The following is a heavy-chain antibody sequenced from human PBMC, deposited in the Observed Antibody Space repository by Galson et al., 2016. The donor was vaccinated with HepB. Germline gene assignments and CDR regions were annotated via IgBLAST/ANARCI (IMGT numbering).Heavy chain of an antibody. V-gene: IGHV4-4*02. Sequence: LTCAVSGGSISSGNWWSWVRQPPGKGLEWIGEIYHSGTANYDPSLESRGTMSLDKSKNQISLKVTSVTAADTAVYYCARHVGVPGTRGFDYWGQGTLVTVSS. D-gene: IGHD2-2*01. CDR3: ARHVGVPGTRGFDY. CDR1: GGSISSGNW. CDR2: IYHSGTA. J-gene: IGHJ4*02.